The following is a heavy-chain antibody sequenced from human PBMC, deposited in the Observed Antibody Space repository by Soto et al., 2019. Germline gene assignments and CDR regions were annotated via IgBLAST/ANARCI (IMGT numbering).Heavy chain of an antibody. CDR2: VNPILSMS. D-gene: IGHD3-10*01. J-gene: IGHJ4*02. CDR3: VSSYGSGYRAFDY. CDR1: GDTFNFYS. V-gene: IGHV1-69*02. Sequence: QVQLVQSGAEVKRPGSSVKVSCKASGDTFNFYSINWVRQAPGVGLEWVGRVNPILSMSNYAQRFQGRVTMTADKSTSTADMELRSLRSEDTAIYYCVSSYGSGYRAFDYWGQGALVTVSS.